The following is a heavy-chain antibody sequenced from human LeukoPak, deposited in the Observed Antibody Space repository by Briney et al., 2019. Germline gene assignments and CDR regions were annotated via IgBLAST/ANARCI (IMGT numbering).Heavy chain of an antibody. CDR2: ISSSSSYI. CDR3: ARARDYSNNNWFDP. V-gene: IGHV3-21*01. J-gene: IGHJ5*02. Sequence: GGSLRLSCAASGFTFSSYSMNWVRQAPGKGLEWASSISSSSSYIYYADSVKGRFTISRDNAKNSLYLQMNSLRAEDTAVYYCARARDYSNNNWFDPWGQGTLVTVSS. CDR1: GFTFSSYS. D-gene: IGHD4-11*01.